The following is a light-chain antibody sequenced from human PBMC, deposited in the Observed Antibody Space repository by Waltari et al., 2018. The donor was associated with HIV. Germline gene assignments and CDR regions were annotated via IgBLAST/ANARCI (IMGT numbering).Light chain of an antibody. V-gene: IGLV3-1*01. J-gene: IGLJ2*01. CDR1: KLGDKY. CDR3: QAWDSRKGV. Sequence: SYELTQPPSVSVSPGQTASITCSGDKLGDKYACWYQQKPGHSPVLVIYQDSKRPSGIPERFSGSNSGNTATLTISGTQAMDEADYYCQAWDSRKGVFGGGTKLTVL. CDR2: QDS.